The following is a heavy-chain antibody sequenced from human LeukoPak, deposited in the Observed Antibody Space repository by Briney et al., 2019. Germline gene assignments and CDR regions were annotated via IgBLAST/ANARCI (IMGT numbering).Heavy chain of an antibody. J-gene: IGHJ6*03. CDR1: GVTFSDSA. CDR2: VSSSGSYI. D-gene: IGHD3-3*01. CDR3: ARGAGTIFGEYYYYMDV. V-gene: IGHV3-21*01. Sequence: PGGSRRLAWAASGVTFSDSAMTWVRQVPVKGLEWVSSVSSSGSYIYYADSVKGRFTISRDNAKNSLYLEMNSLRADDTAVCHCARGAGTIFGEYYYYMDVWGKGTAVTVSS.